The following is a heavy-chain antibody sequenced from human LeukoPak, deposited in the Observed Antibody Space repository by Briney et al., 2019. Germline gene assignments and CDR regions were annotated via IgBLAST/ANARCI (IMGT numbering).Heavy chain of an antibody. CDR2: IKQDGGEK. V-gene: IGHV3-7*05. J-gene: IGHJ4*02. CDR3: ALIGGYCYGPGY. D-gene: IGHD5-18*01. CDR1: GLTFTSYW. Sequence: GGSLRLSCAPSGLTFTSYWMSWVRQAPGKGLEWVANIKQDGGEKHYVDSVKGRFTISRDNAKNSVYLQMDSLRAEDTALYYCALIGGYCYGPGYWGQGTLVTVSS.